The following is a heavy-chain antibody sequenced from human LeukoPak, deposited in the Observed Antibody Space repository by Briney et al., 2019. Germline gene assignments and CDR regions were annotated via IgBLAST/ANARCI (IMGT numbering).Heavy chain of an antibody. CDR2: AHYSGNT. D-gene: IGHD2-2*01. CDR1: GGSISSHY. CDR3: AKQTPSTRDWYFDL. V-gene: IGHV4-59*11. J-gene: IGHJ2*01. Sequence: SETLSLTCTVSGGSISSHYWSWIRQPPGKGLEWIGYAHYSGNTNYNPSLKSRVTISVDTSKSQVSLKLRSVTAADTAVYYCAKQTPSTRDWYFDLWGRGTLVTVSS.